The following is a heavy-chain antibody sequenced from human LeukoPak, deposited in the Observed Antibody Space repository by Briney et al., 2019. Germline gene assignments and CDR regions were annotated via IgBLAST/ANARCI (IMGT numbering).Heavy chain of an antibody. CDR2: ISSDGGST. D-gene: IGHD3-22*01. J-gene: IGHJ4*02. Sequence: GGSLRLSCAASGFTFSYYYMYWVRQAPGRGFVSVSRISSDGGSTIYAASVKGRFTISRDNAKNTLYLQMNSLRAEDTALYYCARDDSNGIDYWGQGTLVTVSS. V-gene: IGHV3-74*01. CDR1: GFTFSYYY. CDR3: ARDDSNGIDY.